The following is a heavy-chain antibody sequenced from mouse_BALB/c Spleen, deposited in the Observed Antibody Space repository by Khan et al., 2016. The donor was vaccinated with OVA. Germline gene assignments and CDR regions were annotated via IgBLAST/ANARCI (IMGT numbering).Heavy chain of an antibody. CDR2: IWGDGST. CDR1: GFSLTGYG. CDR3: ARAYYGNYREAMDY. J-gene: IGHJ4*01. V-gene: IGHV2-6-7*01. Sequence: VQLKESGPGLVAPSQSLPITCTVSGFSLTGYGVNWVRQPPGKGPEWLGMIWGDGSTDYNSALKSRLSISKDNSKSQVFLKMNSLQTDDTARYYCARAYYGNYREAMDYWGQGTSVTVSS. D-gene: IGHD2-10*01.